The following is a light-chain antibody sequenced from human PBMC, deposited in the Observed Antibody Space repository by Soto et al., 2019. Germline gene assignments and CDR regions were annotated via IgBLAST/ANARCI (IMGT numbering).Light chain of an antibody. CDR3: SSYTSRSTFG. J-gene: IGLJ1*01. V-gene: IGLV2-14*01. Sequence: QSVLTQPASVSGSPGQSITISCTGSSSDVGGFIYVSWYQQHPGKAPKLMIYDVSNRPLGVSNRFSGSKSGNTASLTFSGLQAEDEAVFYCSSYTSRSTFGFGSGTKVTVL. CDR1: SSDVGGFIY. CDR2: DVS.